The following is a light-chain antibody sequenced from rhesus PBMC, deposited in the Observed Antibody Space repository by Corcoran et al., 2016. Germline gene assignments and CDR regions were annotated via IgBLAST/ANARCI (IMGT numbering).Light chain of an antibody. CDR2: RTS. CDR1: SSVSTS. Sequence: EIVLTQSPTSMAVSQGERVTISCTASSSVSTSYLHWYQQKPGFPPRLLVYRTSSLAFGVPARFSGSGSGTSYTLTISSMEADNAANYYCQQGNSIPYSFGQGTKVEIK. CDR3: QQGNSIPYS. J-gene: IGKJ2*01. V-gene: IGKV3-42*01.